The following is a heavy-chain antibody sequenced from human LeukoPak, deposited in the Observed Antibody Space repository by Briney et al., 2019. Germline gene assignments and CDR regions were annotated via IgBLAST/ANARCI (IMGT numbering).Heavy chain of an antibody. D-gene: IGHD3-10*01. Sequence: GASVKVSCKASGYTFTSYAMHWVRQAPGQRLEWMGWINAGNGNTKYSQKFQGRVTITRDTSASTAYMELSSLRSEDTAVYYCARGGTYYYGSGSAELEYWGQGTLVTVSS. CDR1: GYTFTSYA. J-gene: IGHJ4*02. CDR3: ARGGTYYYGSGSAELEY. V-gene: IGHV1-3*01. CDR2: INAGNGNT.